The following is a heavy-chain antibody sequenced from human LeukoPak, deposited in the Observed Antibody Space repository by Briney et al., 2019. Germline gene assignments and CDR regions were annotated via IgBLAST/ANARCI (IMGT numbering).Heavy chain of an antibody. J-gene: IGHJ4*02. Sequence: KPSETLSLTCAVYGGSFSGYYWSWIRQPPGKGLEWIGEINHSGSTNYNPSLKSRVTISVDTSKNQFSLKLSSVTAADTAVYYCARGRSGYDYFGLDYWGQGTLVTVSS. V-gene: IGHV4-34*01. CDR2: INHSGST. D-gene: IGHD5-12*01. CDR1: GGSFSGYY. CDR3: ARGRSGYDYFGLDY.